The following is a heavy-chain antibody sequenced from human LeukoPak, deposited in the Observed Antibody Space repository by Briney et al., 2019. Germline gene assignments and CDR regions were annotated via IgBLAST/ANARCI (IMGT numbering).Heavy chain of an antibody. Sequence: GGSLRLSCAASGFTFSSYDMHWVRQATGKGLEWVSAIGTAGDTYYPGSVKGRFTISRENAKNSLYLQMNSLRAGDTAVYYCARDLWGCSGGSCYNWFDPWGQGTLVTVSS. D-gene: IGHD2-15*01. J-gene: IGHJ5*02. V-gene: IGHV3-13*01. CDR3: ARDLWGCSGGSCYNWFDP. CDR1: GFTFSSYD. CDR2: IGTAGDT.